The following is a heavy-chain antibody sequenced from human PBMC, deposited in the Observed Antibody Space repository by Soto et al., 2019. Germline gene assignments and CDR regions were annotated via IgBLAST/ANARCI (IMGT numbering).Heavy chain of an antibody. J-gene: IGHJ6*02. CDR1: GYTFTSYG. D-gene: IGHD2-2*01. CDR3: ARDIPPEMGVVVPAATYYYGMDV. V-gene: IGHV1-18*04. CDR2: ISAYNGNT. Sequence: ASVKVSCKASGYTFTSYGISWVRQAPGQGLEWMGWISAYNGNTNYAQKLQGRVTMTTDTSTSTAYMELRSLRSDDTAVYYCARDIPPEMGVVVPAATYYYGMDVWGQGTTVTVSS.